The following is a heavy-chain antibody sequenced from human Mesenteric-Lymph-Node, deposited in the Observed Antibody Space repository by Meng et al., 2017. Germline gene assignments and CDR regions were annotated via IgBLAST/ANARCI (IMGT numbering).Heavy chain of an antibody. J-gene: IGHJ4*02. CDR1: RFIFSNHW. D-gene: IGHD2-2*01. CDR3: LRDYAGY. V-gene: IGHV3-7*01. CDR2: IKGDGSEE. Sequence: GGSLRLSCAASRFIFSNHWMNWVRQSPGKGLEWLAHIKGDGSEEKYVDSVKGRFFISRDNTKNSVSLQMNFLRAEDAGVDYCLRDYAGYWGQGKLVTVSS.